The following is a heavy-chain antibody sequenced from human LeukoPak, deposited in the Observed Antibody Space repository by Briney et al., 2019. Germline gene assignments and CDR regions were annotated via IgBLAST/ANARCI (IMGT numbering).Heavy chain of an antibody. Sequence: ASVKASCKASGCTFTGYSIHWVRQAPGQGLEWMGWINPNSGGTNYAQNFQGRVTMTRDTSISTAYMELSRLRSDDTAVYYCARDFGRSAAVIDYWGQGTLVTVTS. D-gene: IGHD4-17*01. J-gene: IGHJ4*02. V-gene: IGHV1-2*02. CDR2: INPNSGGT. CDR1: GCTFTGYS. CDR3: ARDFGRSAAVIDY.